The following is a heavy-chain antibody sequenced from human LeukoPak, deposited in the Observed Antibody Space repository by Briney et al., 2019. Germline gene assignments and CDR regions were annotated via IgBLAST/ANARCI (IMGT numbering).Heavy chain of an antibody. D-gene: IGHD6-13*01. V-gene: IGHV3-30*01. J-gene: IGHJ5*02. Sequence: PGRSLRLSCAASGFTFSSYAMHWVRQAPGKGLEWVAVISYDGSNKYYADSVKGRFTISRDNSKNTLYLQMNSLRAEDTAVYYCARAKEGIASTGGTNWFDPRGQGTLVTVPS. CDR2: ISYDGSNK. CDR3: ARAKEGIASTGGTNWFDP. CDR1: GFTFSSYA.